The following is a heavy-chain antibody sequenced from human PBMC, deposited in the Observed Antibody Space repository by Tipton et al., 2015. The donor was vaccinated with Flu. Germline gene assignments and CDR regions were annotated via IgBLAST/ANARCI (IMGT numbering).Heavy chain of an antibody. V-gene: IGHV3-7*01. CDR1: GFTFSSVW. CDR2: IKQDGSEK. Sequence: GSLRLSCAASGFTFSSVWMSWVRQAPGKGLEWVANIKQDGSEKYYVDSAKGRFTISRDNAKNLGYLQMNSLSVEDTAVYYCVRGMHVWGKGTTVTVSS. CDR3: VRGMHV. J-gene: IGHJ6*03.